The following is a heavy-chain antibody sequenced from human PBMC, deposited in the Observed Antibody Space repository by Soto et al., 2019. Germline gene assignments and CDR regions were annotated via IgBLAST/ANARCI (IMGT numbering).Heavy chain of an antibody. CDR1: GYTFTNFG. J-gene: IGHJ4*02. Sequence: QVHLVQSGAVVENPGASVKVSCKASGYTFTNFGINCVRQAPGQGFEWMGWITPYNGNANYPQKHQDRLTITTDTSTNTAYLELRSLRSDDTAVYFCARARMFSGAHHDYWGQGTRVTVSS. CDR2: ITPYNGNA. D-gene: IGHD1-26*01. CDR3: ARARMFSGAHHDY. V-gene: IGHV1-18*04.